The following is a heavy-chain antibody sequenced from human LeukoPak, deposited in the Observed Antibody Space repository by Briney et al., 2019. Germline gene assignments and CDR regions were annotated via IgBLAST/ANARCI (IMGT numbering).Heavy chain of an antibody. J-gene: IGHJ4*02. CDR1: GFTFNSYA. Sequence: GGSLRLSCAASGFTFNSYAMSWVREAPEKGLGWVSSIIDSGINTYYGDSVKGRFTISRDNSKNTLYLQMNSRRAEDAAVYYCAKGSRGSYDYWGQGTLVTVSS. V-gene: IGHV3-23*01. CDR3: AKGSRGSYDY. D-gene: IGHD1-26*01. CDR2: IIDSGINT.